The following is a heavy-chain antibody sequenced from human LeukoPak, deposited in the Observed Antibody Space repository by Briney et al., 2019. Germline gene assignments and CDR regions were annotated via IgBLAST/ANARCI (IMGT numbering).Heavy chain of an antibody. CDR1: GFTVSSNY. J-gene: IGHJ3*02. CDR3: ARETGDDAFDI. V-gene: IGHV3-53*01. CDR2: IYSGGST. D-gene: IGHD7-27*01. Sequence: GGSLRLSCAASGFTVSSNYMSWVRQAPGKGLECVSVIYSGGSTYYADSVKGRFTISRDNSKNTLYLQMNSLRAEDTAVYYCARETGDDAFDIWGQGTMVTVSS.